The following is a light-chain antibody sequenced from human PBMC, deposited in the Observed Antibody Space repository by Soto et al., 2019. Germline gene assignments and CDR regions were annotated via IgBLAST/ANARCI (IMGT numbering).Light chain of an antibody. J-gene: IGLJ2*01. CDR2: EGN. Sequence: QSALTQPASVSGSPGQSITISCTGTSNDVGGYNLVSWYQQHPGKVPKLIIYEGNKRPSGVSDRFSGSKSGNTASLTISALQAEDEADYSCCSFAGGATFFFGGGTSSPS. CDR3: CSFAGGATFF. V-gene: IGLV2-23*03. CDR1: SNDVGGYNL.